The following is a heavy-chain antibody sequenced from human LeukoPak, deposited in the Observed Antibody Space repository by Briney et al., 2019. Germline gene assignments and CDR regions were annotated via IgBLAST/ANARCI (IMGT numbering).Heavy chain of an antibody. Sequence: PSETLSLTCTASGGSISSSSYYWGWIRQPPGKGLEWIGGIYYSGSTYYNPSLKSRVTISVDTSKNQFSLKLSSVTAADTAVYYCARHTYYSDSTGYYVLYYFDYWGQGTLVTVSS. V-gene: IGHV4-39*01. CDR1: GGSISSSSYY. J-gene: IGHJ4*02. D-gene: IGHD3-22*01. CDR3: ARHTYYSDSTGYYVLYYFDY. CDR2: IYYSGST.